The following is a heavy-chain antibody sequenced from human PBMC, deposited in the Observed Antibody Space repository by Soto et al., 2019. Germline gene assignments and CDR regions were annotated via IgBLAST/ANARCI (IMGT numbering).Heavy chain of an antibody. D-gene: IGHD5-12*01. J-gene: IGHJ5*02. Sequence: QVQLVQSGAEVKKPGSSVKVSCQASVGTFRNYAITWVRQAPGHGLAWVGRIIPIFGTTNVAQKFQGRATITADESTTTANMEPSGLRSGDTAVYYCAKDGGADGYFGNCLDPWGQGTLVTVSS. V-gene: IGHV1-69*15. CDR2: IIPIFGTT. CDR1: VGTFRNYA. CDR3: AKDGGADGYFGNCLDP.